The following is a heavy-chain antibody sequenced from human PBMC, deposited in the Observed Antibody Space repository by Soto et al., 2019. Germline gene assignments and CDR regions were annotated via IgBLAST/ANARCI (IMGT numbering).Heavy chain of an antibody. J-gene: IGHJ6*03. CDR1: GGSISSYY. V-gene: IGHV4-59*01. CDR2: IYYSGST. Sequence: SETLSLTCTVSGGSISSYYWSWIRQPPGKGLEWIGYIYYSGSTNYNPSLKSRVTISVDTSKNQFSLKLSSVTAADTAVYYCARVSLHYYYMDVWGKGTTVTVSS. CDR3: ARVSLHYYYMDV.